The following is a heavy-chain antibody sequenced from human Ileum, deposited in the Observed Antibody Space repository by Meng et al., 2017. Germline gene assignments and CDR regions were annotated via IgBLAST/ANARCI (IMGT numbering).Heavy chain of an antibody. J-gene: IGHJ4*02. CDR2: VNFTGYT. Sequence: QLQLQESGPGLVKPSEALSLTCTVSGDSVSSGSYYWVWIRQPPGKALEWIGAVNFTGYTYYGPYLTGRGTISVDTSRNQFSLKLNSVTAADTALYFCARHGHFTPDKYYFDYWGQGTLVTVSS. CDR1: GDSVSSGSYY. D-gene: IGHD3-3*02. V-gene: IGHV4-39*01. CDR3: ARHGHFTPDKYYFDY.